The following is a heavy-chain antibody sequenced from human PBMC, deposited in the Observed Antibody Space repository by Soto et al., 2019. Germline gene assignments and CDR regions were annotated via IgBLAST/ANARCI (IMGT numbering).Heavy chain of an antibody. V-gene: IGHV1-69*01. Sequence: QVQLLQFGAEVRKPGSSVKVSCKGSGGTFSRFAISWVRQAPGQGLDWMGGILPIFATTNYAQKFQGRVRITADESTSTAYMELGSLRSEDTAVYYCARVRDVVVVPDYGMDVWGQGTTVTVSS. J-gene: IGHJ6*02. D-gene: IGHD2-2*01. CDR3: ARVRDVVVVPDYGMDV. CDR1: GGTFSRFA. CDR2: ILPIFATT.